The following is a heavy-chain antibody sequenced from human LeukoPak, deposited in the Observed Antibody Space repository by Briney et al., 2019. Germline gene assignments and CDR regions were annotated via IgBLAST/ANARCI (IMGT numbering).Heavy chain of an antibody. CDR1: GFTFSSYS. CDR2: ISSSSNNI. V-gene: IGHV3-48*01. J-gene: IGHJ5*02. CDR3: ARRGP. Sequence: PGGSLRLSCAASGFTFSSYSMNWVRQAPGKGLEWVSYISSSSNNIYYPDSVKGRFTISRDDAKNSLYLQMNSLRAEDTAVYYCARRGPWGQGTLVTVSS.